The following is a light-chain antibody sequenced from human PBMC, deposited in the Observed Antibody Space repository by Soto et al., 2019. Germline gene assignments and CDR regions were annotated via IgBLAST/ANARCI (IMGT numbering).Light chain of an antibody. CDR2: GAS. Sequence: EIVLTQSPGTLSLSPGERATLSCSASQSVSSSYLAWYQQKPGQAPRLLIYGASSRATGIPDRFSGSGSGTDFTLTISRLEPEDFAVYYCQQYGSSAINFGQGTRLEIK. V-gene: IGKV3-20*01. CDR1: QSVSSSY. CDR3: QQYGSSAIN. J-gene: IGKJ5*01.